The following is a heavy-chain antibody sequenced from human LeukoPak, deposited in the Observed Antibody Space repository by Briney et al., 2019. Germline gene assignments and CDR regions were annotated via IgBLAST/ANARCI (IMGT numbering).Heavy chain of an antibody. V-gene: IGHV4-4*09. CDR2: IYARGGT. D-gene: IGHD2-2*01. J-gene: IGHJ4*02. Sequence: SETLSLTCTVSGDSISTFYWTWIRQPPGKELEWIGHIYARGGTSYNPSLKSRLTISVDTSKNQFSLKLSSVTAADTAVYYCARRCSSTSCPLGYWGQGTLVTVSS. CDR3: ARRCSSTSCPLGY. CDR1: GDSISTFY.